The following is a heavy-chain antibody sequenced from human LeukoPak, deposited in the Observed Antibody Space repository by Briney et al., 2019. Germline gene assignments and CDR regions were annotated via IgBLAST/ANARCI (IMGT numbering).Heavy chain of an antibody. J-gene: IGHJ6*03. V-gene: IGHV4-59*01. CDR3: AKAGSWGGYYYYLDV. CDR1: GGSISGYY. Sequence: SETLSLTCTVSGGSISGYYWSWIRQSPRKGRAWIGYIYYSGSTNYNPSLKSRVTISLDTSKNQFSLKLSSVTAADTAVYYCAKAGSWGGYYYYLDVWGKGATVTVSS. CDR2: IYYSGST. D-gene: IGHD1-26*01.